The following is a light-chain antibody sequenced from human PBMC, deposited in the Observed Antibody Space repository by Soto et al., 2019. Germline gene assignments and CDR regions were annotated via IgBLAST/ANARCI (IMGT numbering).Light chain of an antibody. J-gene: IGKJ4*02. CDR1: QSVSSY. CDR2: NAS. CDR3: QQGSNWPRT. Sequence: EIVLTQSPATLSLSPRERATLSCRASQSVSSYLACYQQKPGQAPRLLIYNASNRATGIPARFSGSGSGTDFTLTISSLEPEDFAVFYCQQGSNWPRTFGGGTKVEI. V-gene: IGKV3-11*01.